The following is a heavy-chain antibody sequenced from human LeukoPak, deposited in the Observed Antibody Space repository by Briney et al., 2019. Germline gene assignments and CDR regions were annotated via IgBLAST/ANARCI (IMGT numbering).Heavy chain of an antibody. V-gene: IGHV4-61*09. D-gene: IGHD2-2*01. CDR1: GGSISSGSYY. CDR3: ERAPMSYQVLLAGAFDI. J-gene: IGHJ3*02. Sequence: SETLSLTCTVSGGSISSGSYYWSWIRQPAGKGLEWIGHINTSGSTNYNPSLKSRVTISVDTSKNQFSLKLSSVTAADTAVYYCERAPMSYQVLLAGAFDIWGQGTLVTASS. CDR2: INTSGST.